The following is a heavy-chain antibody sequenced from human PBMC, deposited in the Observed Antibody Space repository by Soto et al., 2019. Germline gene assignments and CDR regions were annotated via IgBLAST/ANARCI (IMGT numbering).Heavy chain of an antibody. CDR2: ISGSGGNT. CDR3: AMLNSGSYSYHGMDV. J-gene: IGHJ6*02. Sequence: EVQLLESGGDLVQPGGSLRLSCAASGFTFSSYAMNWVRQAPGKGLEWVSAISGSGGNTFYADSVKGRFTISRDNSKNTLFLQMHSLRAEDTAIYYCAMLNSGSYSYHGMDVSGQGTTVTVSS. CDR1: GFTFSSYA. V-gene: IGHV3-23*01. D-gene: IGHD1-26*01.